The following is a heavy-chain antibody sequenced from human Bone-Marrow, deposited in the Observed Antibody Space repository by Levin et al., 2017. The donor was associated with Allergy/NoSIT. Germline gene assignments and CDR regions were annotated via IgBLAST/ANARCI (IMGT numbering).Heavy chain of an antibody. V-gene: IGHV3-48*02. CDR2: ISCTSGTK. D-gene: IGHD1-1*01. J-gene: IGHJ4*02. CDR3: AREGMEYFDY. Sequence: SCTASGFTFSSYRMNWVRQAPGKGLEWVSFISCTSGTKHYADSVKGRFIVSRDNDKNSLHLQMNSLRDDDTAVYFCAREGMEYFDYWGQGTLVTVSS. CDR1: GFTFSSYR.